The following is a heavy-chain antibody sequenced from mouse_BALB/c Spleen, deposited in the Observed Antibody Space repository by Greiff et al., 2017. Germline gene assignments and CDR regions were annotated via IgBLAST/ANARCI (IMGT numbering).Heavy chain of an antibody. D-gene: IGHD2-10*02. V-gene: IGHV1-87*01. CDR2: IYPGDGDT. Sequence: QVQLQQSGAELARPGASVTLSCKASGYSFTSYWMQWVNQWPGQGLEWIGAIYPGDGDTRYTQKFKGKATLTADKSSSTAYMQISSLASEDSAVYYCARSPYGNYFAYWGQGTLVTVSA. CDR1: GYSFTSYW. J-gene: IGHJ3*01. CDR3: ARSPYGNYFAY.